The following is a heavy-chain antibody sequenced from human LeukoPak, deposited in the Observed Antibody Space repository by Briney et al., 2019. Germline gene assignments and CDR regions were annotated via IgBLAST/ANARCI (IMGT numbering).Heavy chain of an antibody. CDR1: GGTFSSYA. V-gene: IGHV1-69*01. CDR2: IIPIFGTA. CDR3: ASIGGLAARSYYYYMDV. Sequence: SVKVSCKASGGTFSSYAISWVRQAPGQGLEWMGGIIPIFGTANYAQKFQGRVTITADESTSTAYMELSSLRSEDTAVYYSASIGGLAARSYYYYMDVWGKGTTVTVSS. D-gene: IGHD6-6*01. J-gene: IGHJ6*03.